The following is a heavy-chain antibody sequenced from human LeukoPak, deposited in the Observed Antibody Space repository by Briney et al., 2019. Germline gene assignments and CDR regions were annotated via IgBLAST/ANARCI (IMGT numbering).Heavy chain of an antibody. CDR2: ISYDGSNI. V-gene: IGHV3-30*04. D-gene: IGHD6-19*01. CDR3: ARDNGSGWYYFDY. Sequence: PGGSLRLSCADSGFTFSSYSMHWVRQTPGKGLEWVATISYDGSNIYYADSVKGRFTISRDNSKNTLYLQMNSLRREDTAVYYCARDNGSGWYYFDYWGQGTLVTVSS. J-gene: IGHJ4*02. CDR1: GFTFSSYS.